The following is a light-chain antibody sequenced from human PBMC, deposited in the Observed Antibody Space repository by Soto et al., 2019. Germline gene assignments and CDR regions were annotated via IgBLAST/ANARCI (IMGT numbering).Light chain of an antibody. Sequence: ESVLTQSPATLSLSPGERCTLSCMAIQSIRTSLAWYEQRPGQAPRLLIYGASNRATGIPARFSGSGSGTDFTLTISSLEPEDFAVYYCQQRGNWPLTFGPGTKVDIK. J-gene: IGKJ3*01. V-gene: IGKV3-11*01. CDR2: GAS. CDR3: QQRGNWPLT. CDR1: QSIRTS.